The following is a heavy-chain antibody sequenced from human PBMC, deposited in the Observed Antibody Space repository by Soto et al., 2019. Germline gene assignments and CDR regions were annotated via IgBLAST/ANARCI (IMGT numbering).Heavy chain of an antibody. Sequence: TSETLSLTCTVSGGSISSSSYYWGWIRQPPGKGLEWIGSIYYSGSTYYNPSLKSRVTISVDTSKNQFSLKLSSVTAADTAVYYCASDGYSSSWYSYYGMDVWGQGTTVTVS. D-gene: IGHD6-13*01. CDR3: ASDGYSSSWYSYYGMDV. CDR2: IYYSGST. CDR1: GGSISSSSYY. V-gene: IGHV4-39*01. J-gene: IGHJ6*02.